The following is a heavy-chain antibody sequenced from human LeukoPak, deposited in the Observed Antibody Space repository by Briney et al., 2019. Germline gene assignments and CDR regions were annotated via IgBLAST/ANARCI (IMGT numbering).Heavy chain of an antibody. CDR3: AREVIQLWESNWFDP. J-gene: IGHJ5*02. CDR1: GFTFSSYW. V-gene: IGHV3-7*01. D-gene: IGHD5-18*01. Sequence: GGSLRLSCAASGFTFSSYWMSWVRQAPGKGLEWVANIKQDGSEKYYVDSVKGRFTISRDNAKNSLYLQMNSLRAEDTAVYYCAREVIQLWESNWFDPWGQGTLVTVSS. CDR2: IKQDGSEK.